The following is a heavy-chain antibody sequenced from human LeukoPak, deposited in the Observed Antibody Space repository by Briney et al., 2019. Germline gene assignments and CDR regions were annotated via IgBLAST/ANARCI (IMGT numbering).Heavy chain of an antibody. V-gene: IGHV4-30-2*01. D-gene: IGHD3-3*01. CDR1: GGSISSGGYY. CDR3: ARSRTLRFLEWLFDY. CDR2: IYHSGST. Sequence: PSETLSLTCTVSGGSISSGGYYWSWIRQPPGKGLEWIEYIYHSGSTYYNPSLKSRVTISVDRSKNQFSLKLSSVTAADTAVYYCARSRTLRFLEWLFDYWGQGTLVTVSS. J-gene: IGHJ4*02.